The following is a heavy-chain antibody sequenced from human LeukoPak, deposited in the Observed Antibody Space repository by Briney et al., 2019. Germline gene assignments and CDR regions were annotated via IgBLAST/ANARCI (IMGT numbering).Heavy chain of an antibody. CDR1: GGTFSSYA. D-gene: IGHD7-27*01. CDR2: VIPILAKP. Sequence: ASVKVSCKASGGTFSSYAFNWVRQAPGQGLEWMGGVIPILAKPNYAQKFQGRLTITADKSTSTAYMELSGLRSEDTAVYYCARDGSWGRIDYWGQGTLVTVSS. J-gene: IGHJ4*02. CDR3: ARDGSWGRIDY. V-gene: IGHV1-69*10.